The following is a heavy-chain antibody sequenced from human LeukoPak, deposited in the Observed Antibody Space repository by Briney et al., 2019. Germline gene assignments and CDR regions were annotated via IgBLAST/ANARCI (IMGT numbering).Heavy chain of an antibody. CDR1: GFTFSSYG. J-gene: IGHJ5*02. CDR2: IRYDGSNK. CDR3: ARGEDSSGYRNWFDP. D-gene: IGHD3-22*01. V-gene: IGHV3-30*02. Sequence: PGGSLRLFCAASGFTFSSYGMHWVRQATGKGLEWVAFIRYDGSNKYYADSVKGRFTVSRDNSKNTLYLQMNSLRAEDTAVYYCARGEDSSGYRNWFDPWGQGTLVTVSS.